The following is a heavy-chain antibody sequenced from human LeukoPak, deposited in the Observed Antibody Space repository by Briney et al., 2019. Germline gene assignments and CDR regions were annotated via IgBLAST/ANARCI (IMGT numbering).Heavy chain of an antibody. V-gene: IGHV1-46*01. CDR2: INPSGGST. Sequence: ASVKVSCKAPGYTFTSYYMHWVRQAPGQGLEWMGIINPSGGSTSYAQKFQGRVTMTRDTSTSTVYMELSSLRSEDTAVYYCARSSLNYYYDSSGYYGEPDSFDYWGQGTLVTVSS. J-gene: IGHJ4*02. CDR3: ARSSLNYYYDSSGYYGEPDSFDY. D-gene: IGHD3-22*01. CDR1: GYTFTSYY.